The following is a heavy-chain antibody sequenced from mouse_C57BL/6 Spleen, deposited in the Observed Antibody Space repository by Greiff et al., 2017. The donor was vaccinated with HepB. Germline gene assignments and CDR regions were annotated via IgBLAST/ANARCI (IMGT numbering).Heavy chain of an antibody. Sequence: EVKVVESGEGLVKPGGSLKLSCAASGFTFSSYAMSWVRQTPEKRLEWVAYISSGGDYIYYADTVKGRFTISRDNARNTLYLQMSSLKSEDTAMYYCTRGVADWYFDVWGTGTTVTVSS. CDR2: ISSGGDYI. V-gene: IGHV5-9-1*02. CDR3: TRGVADWYFDV. CDR1: GFTFSSYA. J-gene: IGHJ1*03. D-gene: IGHD1-1*01.